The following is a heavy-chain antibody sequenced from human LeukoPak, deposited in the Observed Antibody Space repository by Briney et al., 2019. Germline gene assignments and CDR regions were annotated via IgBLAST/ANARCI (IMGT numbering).Heavy chain of an antibody. CDR2: IRYDGSNK. J-gene: IGHJ4*02. Sequence: PGGSLRLSCAASGFTFSSYGMHWVRQAPGKGLEWVAFIRYDGSNKYYADSVKGRFTISRDNSKNTLYLQMNSLRAEDTAVYYCARSNGGNSGGTFWYWGQGTLVTVSS. CDR3: ARSNGGNSGGTFWY. D-gene: IGHD4-23*01. V-gene: IGHV3-30*02. CDR1: GFTFSSYG.